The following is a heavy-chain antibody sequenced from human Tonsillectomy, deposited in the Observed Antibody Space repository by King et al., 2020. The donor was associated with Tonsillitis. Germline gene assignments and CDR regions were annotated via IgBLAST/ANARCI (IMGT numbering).Heavy chain of an antibody. V-gene: IGHV3-30-3*01. CDR3: ARESDGFDI. Sequence: VQLVESGGGVVQPGRSLTLSCAASGFTFNSYTMHWVRQAPGKGLAWVAVLTYVESNKSYADSVKGRFTISRDNSKNTLYLQMNSLTTEDSAVYYCARESDGFDIWGQGTMVTVSS. CDR2: LTYVESNK. J-gene: IGHJ3*02. CDR1: GFTFNSYT.